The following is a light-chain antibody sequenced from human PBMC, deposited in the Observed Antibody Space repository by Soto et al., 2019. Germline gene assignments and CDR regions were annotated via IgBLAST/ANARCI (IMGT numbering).Light chain of an antibody. CDR2: DVS. J-gene: IGLJ1*01. V-gene: IGLV2-14*01. CDR1: NREVGGYNY. Sequence: HSVRNRPASGSGSPEQSITISFTGTNREVGGYNYVSWYQQHPGKAPKLMIYDVSNRPSGVSNRFSGSKSGNTASLTISGLQAEDEADSYCSSYTSSTTHVFGTGTKVTDL. CDR3: SSYTSSTTHV.